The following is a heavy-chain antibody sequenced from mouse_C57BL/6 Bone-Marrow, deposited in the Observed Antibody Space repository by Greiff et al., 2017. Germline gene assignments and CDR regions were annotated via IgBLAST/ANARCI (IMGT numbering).Heavy chain of an antibody. CDR3: GREGCYYAMDD. CDR2: IPPNSGST. J-gene: IGHJ4*01. Sequence: QVQLQQPGAELVKPGASVKLSCKASGYTFTSYWMHWVKQRPGQGLEWIGMIPPNSGSTNYNETFKSQFPLTVAQSSRTVYMHLTRLTSEDSAILYCGREGCYYAMDDWGQGTSVTVSS. CDR1: GYTFTSYW. V-gene: IGHV1-64*01.